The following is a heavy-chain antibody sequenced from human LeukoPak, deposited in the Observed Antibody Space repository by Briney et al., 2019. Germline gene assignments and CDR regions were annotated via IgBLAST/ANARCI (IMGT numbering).Heavy chain of an antibody. D-gene: IGHD3-22*01. CDR1: GFSFDDFD. CDR3: ATYSFDRGYYFDY. CDR2: INWNGGRI. Sequence: GGSLRLSCGASGFSFDDFDMGWVRQVPGQGLKWVSGINWNGGRIIYADSVKGRFTISRDNAKNSLYLQMNSLRAEDTALYYCATYSFDRGYYFDYWGQGTLVTVSS. V-gene: IGHV3-20*04. J-gene: IGHJ4*02.